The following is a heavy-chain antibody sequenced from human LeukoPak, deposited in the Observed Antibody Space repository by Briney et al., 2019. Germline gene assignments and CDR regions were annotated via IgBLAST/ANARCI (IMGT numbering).Heavy chain of an antibody. CDR1: GXTFNTYA. D-gene: IGHD3-3*01. CDR2: ISYDGNNK. V-gene: IGHV3-30-3*01. J-gene: IGHJ4*02. Sequence: PGRSLRLSCAASGXTFNTYAIHWVRQAPGKGLEWVAVISYDGNNKYYVDSVKGRFTIARDNSKNTVFLQMNSLRAEDMAVYYCAREEWYYFDYWGQGTLVTVSS. CDR3: AREEWYYFDY.